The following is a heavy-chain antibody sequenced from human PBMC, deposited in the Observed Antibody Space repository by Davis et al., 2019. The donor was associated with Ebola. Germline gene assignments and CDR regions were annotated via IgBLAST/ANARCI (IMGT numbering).Heavy chain of an antibody. CDR3: ARDQKPLSRWLVELDP. Sequence: ASVKVSCKASGYTFTSYGISWVRQAPGQGLEWMGWISAYNGNTNYAQKLQGRVTMTTDTSTSTAYMELRSLRSDDTAVYYCARDQKPLSRWLVELDPWGQGTLVTVSS. CDR1: GYTFTSYG. J-gene: IGHJ5*02. CDR2: ISAYNGNT. V-gene: IGHV1-18*01. D-gene: IGHD6-19*01.